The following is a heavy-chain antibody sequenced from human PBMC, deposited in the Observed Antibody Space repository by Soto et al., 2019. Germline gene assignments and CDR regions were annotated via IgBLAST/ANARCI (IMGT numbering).Heavy chain of an antibody. J-gene: IGHJ4*02. CDR3: ARSSRSITMVRGALDY. V-gene: IGHV1-2*04. D-gene: IGHD3-10*01. CDR1: GYTFTGYY. Sequence: ASVKVSCKASGYTFTGYYIHWVRQAPGQGLEWMGWINPNSGGTNYAQKFQGWVTMTRDTSISTAYMELSRLRSDDTAVYYCARSSRSITMVRGALDYWGQGTLVTVSS. CDR2: INPNSGGT.